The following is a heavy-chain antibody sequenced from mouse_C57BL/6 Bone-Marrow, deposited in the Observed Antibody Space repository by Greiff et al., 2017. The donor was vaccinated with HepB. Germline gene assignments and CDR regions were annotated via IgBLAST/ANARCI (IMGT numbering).Heavy chain of an antibody. Sequence: DVKLQESGAELVKPGASVKLSCTASGFNIKDYYMHWVKQRTEQGLEWIGRLDPEDGETKYAPKFQGKATITADTSSNTAYLQLSSLTSEDTAVYYCARSPASYYSNYYAMDYWGQGTSVTVSS. V-gene: IGHV14-2*01. D-gene: IGHD2-5*01. J-gene: IGHJ4*01. CDR2: LDPEDGET. CDR3: ARSPASYYSNYYAMDY. CDR1: GFNIKDYY.